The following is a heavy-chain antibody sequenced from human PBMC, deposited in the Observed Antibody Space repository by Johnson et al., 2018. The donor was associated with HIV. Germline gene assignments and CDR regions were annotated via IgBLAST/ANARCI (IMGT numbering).Heavy chain of an antibody. Sequence: QVQLVESGGGVVQPGGSLKLSCAASGFSLSSFGMHWVRQAPDKGLEWVAFIRYDGPNKYYVESVKGLFTISRDNSRNNLYLQMGRLRHEDTGVYFCAKPGSTSWDAFDTWGQGTMVTVSS. D-gene: IGHD1-26*01. CDR2: IRYDGPNK. V-gene: IGHV3-30*02. CDR1: GFSLSSFG. J-gene: IGHJ3*02. CDR3: AKPGSTSWDAFDT.